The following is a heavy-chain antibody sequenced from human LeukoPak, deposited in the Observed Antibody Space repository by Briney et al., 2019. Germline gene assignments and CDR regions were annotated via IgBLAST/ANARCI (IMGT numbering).Heavy chain of an antibody. CDR1: GFTFSSYG. D-gene: IGHD1-1*01. V-gene: IGHV3-33*01. CDR3: ARAYNWNYPDY. J-gene: IGHJ4*02. Sequence: GGSPRLSCAASGFTFSSYGMHWVRQAPGKGLEWVAVIWYDGSNKYYADSVKGRFTISRDNSKNTLYLQMNSLRAEDTAVYYCARAYNWNYPDYWGQGTLVTVSS. CDR2: IWYDGSNK.